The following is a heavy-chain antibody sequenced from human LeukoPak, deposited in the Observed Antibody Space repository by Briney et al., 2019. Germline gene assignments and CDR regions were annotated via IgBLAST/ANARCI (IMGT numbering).Heavy chain of an antibody. Sequence: GGSLRLSCAASGFTFSNYAMHWVRQAPGKGLECVSAISSNGGSTYYANSVNDRFTISRDNSKNTLYLQMGSLRAEDMALYYCVREHPPGSTDYWGQGTLVTVSS. CDR3: VREHPPGSTDY. CDR1: GFTFSNYA. J-gene: IGHJ4*02. V-gene: IGHV3-64*01. D-gene: IGHD1-26*01. CDR2: ISSNGGST.